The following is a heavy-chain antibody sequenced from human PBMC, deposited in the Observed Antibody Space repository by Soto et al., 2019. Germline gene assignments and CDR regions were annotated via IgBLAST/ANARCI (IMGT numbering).Heavy chain of an antibody. J-gene: IGHJ2*01. Sequence: EEQLLESGGGLEQPGGSLRLSCAASGFTFSSYTMIWVRQAPGKGLEWVSIISGSGDTTYYADSVKGRFTISRDNSKDTLYLQMNSLKAEDTAIYYCAKGGYPMTTYFDLWGRGTLVTVYS. CDR1: GFTFSSYT. CDR3: AKGGYPMTTYFDL. V-gene: IGHV3-23*01. CDR2: ISGSGDTT. D-gene: IGHD4-17*01.